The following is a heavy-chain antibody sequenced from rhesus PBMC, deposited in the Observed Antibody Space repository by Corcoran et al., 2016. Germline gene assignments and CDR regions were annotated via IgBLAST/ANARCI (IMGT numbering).Heavy chain of an antibody. V-gene: IGHV4-160*01. CDR1: GGSISGSY. CDR2: IYGRGGRT. Sequence: QVQLQESGPGLVKPSETLSLTCAVSGGSISGSYWCLLRQPPGKGLEGIGRIYGRGGRTDYNPALKSRVTISTDTAKNQFSLKLSSVTAADTAVYYCAAIETVDYWGQGVLVTVSS. J-gene: IGHJ4*01. D-gene: IGHD2-15*01. CDR3: AAIETVDY.